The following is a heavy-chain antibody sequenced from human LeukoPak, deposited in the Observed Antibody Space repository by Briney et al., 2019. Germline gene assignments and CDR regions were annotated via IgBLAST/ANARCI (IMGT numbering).Heavy chain of an antibody. V-gene: IGHV4-59*01. CDR1: GGPISSYY. D-gene: IGHD3-3*01. CDR3: ARIYYDFWSGYPGFFDY. Sequence: PSETLSLTCTVSGGPISSYYWSWIRQPPGKGLEWIGYIYYSGSTNYNPSLKSRATISVDTSKNQFSLKLSSVTAADTAVYYCARIYYDFWSGYPGFFDYWGQGTLVTVSS. CDR2: IYYSGST. J-gene: IGHJ4*02.